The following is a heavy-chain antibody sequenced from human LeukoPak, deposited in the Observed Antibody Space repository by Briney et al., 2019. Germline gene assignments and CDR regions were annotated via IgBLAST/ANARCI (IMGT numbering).Heavy chain of an antibody. CDR1: GYTFTSYD. Sequence: ASVKVSCKASGYTFTSYDINWVRQATGQGLEWMGWMNPNSGNTGYAQKFQGRVTITRNTSISTAYMELSSLRSEDTAVYYCARANYGDPEFYYYYYMDVWGKGTTVTISS. CDR3: ARANYGDPEFYYYYYMDV. D-gene: IGHD4-17*01. CDR2: MNPNSGNT. J-gene: IGHJ6*03. V-gene: IGHV1-8*03.